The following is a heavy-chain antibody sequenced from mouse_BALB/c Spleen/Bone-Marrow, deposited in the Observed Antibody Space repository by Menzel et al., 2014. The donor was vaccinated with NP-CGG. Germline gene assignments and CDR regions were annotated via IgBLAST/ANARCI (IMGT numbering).Heavy chain of an antibody. CDR3: AFITAIAY. CDR2: VGGGDSYT. V-gene: IGHV5-6*01. CDR1: GFTFSSYG. D-gene: IGHD1-1*01. J-gene: IGHJ3*01. Sequence: EVMLVESGGDLVEPGGSLKLSCAASGFTFSSYGMSWVRQTPDKRLEWVATVGGGDSYTYYPDFVKGRFTISRDIAKNTLYLHMSSLKSGDTAMYYCAFITAIAYWGQGTLVTVSA.